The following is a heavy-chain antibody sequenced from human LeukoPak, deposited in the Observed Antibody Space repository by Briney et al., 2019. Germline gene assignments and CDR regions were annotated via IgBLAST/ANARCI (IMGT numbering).Heavy chain of an antibody. J-gene: IGHJ4*02. CDR1: GFTFISSD. Sequence: GGSLRLSCAASGFTFISSDMHWVRQAPGKGLEWVAFIRYDGVNKYYADSLKGRFTVSRDNSKNTLHLQMNSLRHEDTAVYYCAKAQKSYMGGLDFWGQGALVTVSS. D-gene: IGHD1-26*01. CDR2: IRYDGVNK. CDR3: AKAQKSYMGGLDF. V-gene: IGHV3-30*02.